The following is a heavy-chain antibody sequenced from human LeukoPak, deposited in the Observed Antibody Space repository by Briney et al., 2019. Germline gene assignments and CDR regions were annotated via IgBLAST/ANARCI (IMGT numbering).Heavy chain of an antibody. J-gene: IGHJ6*02. CDR3: ARRDGYCSSTSCYADYYYGMDV. CDR1: GYSFTSYW. V-gene: IGHV5-51*01. Sequence: GESLQISCKGFGYSFTSYWIGWVRQMPGKGLEWMGIIYPGDSDTTYSPSFQGQVTISADKSISTAYLQWSSLKASDTAMYYCARRDGYCSSTSCYADYYYGMDVWGQGTTVTVSS. D-gene: IGHD2-2*01. CDR2: IYPGDSDT.